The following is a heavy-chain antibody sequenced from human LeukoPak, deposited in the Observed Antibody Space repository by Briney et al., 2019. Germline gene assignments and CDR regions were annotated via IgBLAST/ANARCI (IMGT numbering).Heavy chain of an antibody. CDR1: GGSISSYY. Sequence: SETLSLTCTVSGGSISSYYWSWIRQPAGKGLEWIGRIYTSGSTNYNPSLKSRVTISVDKSKNQFSLKLSSVTAADTAVYYCARGATSYYYDSSGYYSGRLFDYWGRGTLVTVSS. CDR2: IYTSGST. D-gene: IGHD3-22*01. J-gene: IGHJ4*02. V-gene: IGHV4-4*07. CDR3: ARGATSYYYDSSGYYSGRLFDY.